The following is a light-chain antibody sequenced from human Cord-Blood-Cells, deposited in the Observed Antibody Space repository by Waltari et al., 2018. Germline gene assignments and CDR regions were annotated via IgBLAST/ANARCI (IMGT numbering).Light chain of an antibody. J-gene: IGKJ2*01. CDR1: QSVSSSY. CDR2: GAS. CDR3: QQYGSSPPYT. V-gene: IGKV3-20*01. Sequence: EIVLTQSPGTLSLSPGERATLSCRASQSVSSSYLAWYQQKPGQAPRLLIYGASRRATGIRDRFSGSGSGTDFTLTISRLEPEDFAVYYCQQYGSSPPYTFGQGTKLEIK.